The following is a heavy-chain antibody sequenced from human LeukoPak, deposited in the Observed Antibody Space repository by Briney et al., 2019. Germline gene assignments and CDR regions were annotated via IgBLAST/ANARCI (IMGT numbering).Heavy chain of an antibody. CDR3: ARGNLLSYYYGMDV. Sequence: GSLRLSCIPSGFTFSSYSMNWFRQAPGKGLEWVSYISTGSSTIYYADSVKGRFTISRDNSKNTLYLQMNSLRAEDTAVYYCARGNLLSYYYGMDVWGQGTTVTVSS. J-gene: IGHJ6*02. V-gene: IGHV3-48*01. CDR1: GFTFSSYS. CDR2: ISTGSSTI. D-gene: IGHD2-15*01.